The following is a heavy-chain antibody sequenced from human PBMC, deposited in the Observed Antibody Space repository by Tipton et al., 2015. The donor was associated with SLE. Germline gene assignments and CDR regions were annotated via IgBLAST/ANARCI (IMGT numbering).Heavy chain of an antibody. CDR3: AKDMGSWTYALDI. V-gene: IGHV3-30*02. J-gene: IGHJ3*02. CDR1: GSSFSRNG. D-gene: IGHD3/OR15-3a*01. CDR2: IQYDGSNR. Sequence: SLRLSCAASGSSFSRNGMHWVRQAPGKGLEWVSFIQYDGSNRQHADSVEGRIIISRDNSKNTLYLQMNRLRPEDTAVYYCAKDMGSWTYALDIWGQGAMVTVSS.